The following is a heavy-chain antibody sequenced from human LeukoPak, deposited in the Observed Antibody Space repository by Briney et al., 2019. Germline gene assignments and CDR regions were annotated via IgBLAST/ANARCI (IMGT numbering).Heavy chain of an antibody. CDR3: ARRSNHRADAFDI. V-gene: IGHV3-20*01. Sequence: GGSLRLSCAASGFTFDDYGMSWVRQAPGKGLEWVSGINWNGGSRLYADSVKGGFTISRDNDKNSLYLQMNSLRAEDTALYHCARRSNHRADAFDIWGQGTMVTVSS. CDR1: GFTFDDYG. J-gene: IGHJ3*02. CDR2: INWNGGSR. D-gene: IGHD1-14*01.